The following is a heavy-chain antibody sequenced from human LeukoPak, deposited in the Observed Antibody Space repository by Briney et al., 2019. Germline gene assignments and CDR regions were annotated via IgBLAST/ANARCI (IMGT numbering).Heavy chain of an antibody. CDR3: ARDERGGSYLTAYDY. CDR1: GYTFTSYY. J-gene: IGHJ4*02. V-gene: IGHV1-46*01. D-gene: IGHD1-26*01. CDR2: INPSGGST. Sequence: ASVKVSCKASGYTFTSYYMHWVRQAPGQGLEWMGIINPSGGSTSYAQKFQGRVTMTRDTSTCTVYMELSSLRSEDTAVYYCARDERGGSYLTAYDYWGQGTLVTVSS.